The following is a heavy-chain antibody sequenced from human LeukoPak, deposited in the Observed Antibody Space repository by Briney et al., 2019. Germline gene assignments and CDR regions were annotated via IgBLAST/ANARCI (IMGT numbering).Heavy chain of an antibody. CDR1: GFTFSTYW. CDR3: ARCPYDSTGYYSVPSHLDY. D-gene: IGHD3-22*01. CDR2: IKQDGSAK. Sequence: GGSLRLSCAASGFTFSTYWMTWVRQAPGKGLEWVANIKQDGSAKYYVDSLRGRFSISRDNVKNSLFLQMDSLSAEDTAVYYCARCPYDSTGYYSVPSHLDYWGQGTLVTVSS. J-gene: IGHJ4*02. V-gene: IGHV3-7*01.